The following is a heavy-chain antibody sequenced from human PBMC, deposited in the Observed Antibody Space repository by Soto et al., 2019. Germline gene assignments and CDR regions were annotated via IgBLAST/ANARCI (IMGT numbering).Heavy chain of an antibody. J-gene: IGHJ4*02. CDR1: GGSISSSSYY. D-gene: IGHD3-22*01. V-gene: IGHV4-39*01. CDR2: IYYSGST. CDR3: ARRVRYYYDSSGYYSYYFDY. Sequence: QLQLQESGPGLVKPSETLSLTCTVSGGSISSSSYYWGWIRQPPGKGLEWIGSIYYSGSTYYNPSLKSRVTISVDTSNNQFSLRLSSVTAADTAVYYCARRVRYYYDSSGYYSYYFDYWGQGTLVTVSS.